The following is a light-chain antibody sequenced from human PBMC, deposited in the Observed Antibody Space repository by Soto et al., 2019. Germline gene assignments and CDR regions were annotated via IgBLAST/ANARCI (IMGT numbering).Light chain of an antibody. J-gene: IGLJ1*01. V-gene: IGLV2-8*01. CDR3: SSYAGSNIFYV. CDR1: SSDVGGYNY. CDR2: EVT. Sequence: QSALTQPPSASGSPGQSVTISCTGTSSDVGGYNYVSWYQQHPGKAPKLMIYEVTKRPSGVPDHFSGSKSGNTASLTVSGLQAEDEAAYYCSSYAGSNIFYVFGTGTKLTVL.